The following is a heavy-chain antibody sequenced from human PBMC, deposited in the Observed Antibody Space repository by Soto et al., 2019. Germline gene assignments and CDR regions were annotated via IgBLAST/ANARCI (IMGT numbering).Heavy chain of an antibody. CDR3: VRDGTKTLRDWFDP. D-gene: IGHD1-1*01. Sequence: SETLSLTCTVSGASISGFYWSWIRKSAGKGLEWIGRIYATGTTDYSPSLKSRVMMSVDTSKKQFSLKLRSVTAADTAVYYCVRDGTKTLRDWFDPWGQGISVTVS. CDR1: GASISGFY. J-gene: IGHJ5*02. CDR2: IYATGTT. V-gene: IGHV4-4*07.